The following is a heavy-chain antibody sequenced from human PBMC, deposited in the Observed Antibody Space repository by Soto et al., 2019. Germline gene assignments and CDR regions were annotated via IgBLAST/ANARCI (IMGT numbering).Heavy chain of an antibody. D-gene: IGHD1-26*01. CDR2: IYSGGTT. J-gene: IGHJ4*02. Sequence: EVQLVESGGGLIQPGGSLRLSCAASGFTVSSNYMSWVRQAPGKGLEWVSVIYSGGTTYYADSVKGRFTISRDNSKNTPDLQMNSLRAEDTAVYYCAREISGSYTFDYWGQGTLVTVSS. CDR1: GFTVSSNY. CDR3: AREISGSYTFDY. V-gene: IGHV3-53*01.